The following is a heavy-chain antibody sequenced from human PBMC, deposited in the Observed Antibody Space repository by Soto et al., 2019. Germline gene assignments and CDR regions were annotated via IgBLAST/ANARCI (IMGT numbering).Heavy chain of an antibody. Sequence: GGSLRLSCAASGFTFSSYGMHWVRQAPGKGLEWVAVIWYDGSNKYYADSVKGRFTISRDNSKNTLYLQMNSLRAEDTAVYYCARDNYRTTTGTGGAFDIWGQGTMVTVSS. V-gene: IGHV3-33*01. CDR1: GFTFSSYG. D-gene: IGHD1-26*01. CDR2: IWYDGSNK. CDR3: ARDNYRTTTGTGGAFDI. J-gene: IGHJ3*02.